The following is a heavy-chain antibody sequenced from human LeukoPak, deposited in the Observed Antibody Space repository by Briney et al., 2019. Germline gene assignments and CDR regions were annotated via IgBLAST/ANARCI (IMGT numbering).Heavy chain of an antibody. V-gene: IGHV4-39*07. CDR1: GGSISSSSYY. J-gene: IGHJ5*02. D-gene: IGHD2-2*01. Sequence: SETLSLTCTVSGGSISSSSYYWGWIRQPPGKGLKWIGSIYYSGSTYYNPTFKSRVTISVDTSKNQFSLKLSSVTAADTAVYYCARDSPDCSSTSGFPPDNWFDPWGQGTLVTVSS. CDR2: IYYSGST. CDR3: ARDSPDCSSTSGFPPDNWFDP.